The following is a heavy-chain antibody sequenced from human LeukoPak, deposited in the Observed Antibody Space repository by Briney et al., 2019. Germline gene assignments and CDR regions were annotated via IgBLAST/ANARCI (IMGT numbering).Heavy chain of an antibody. V-gene: IGHV4-4*02. CDR3: VRVPFAFYGMEV. J-gene: IGHJ6*04. D-gene: IGHD4/OR15-4a*01. Sequence: SETLSLTCAVSSDSIRSNNWWSCVRPPPGKGLEWIGEIYHSGSTNYTPSLKRRVTISADTSKNQLSLKLSSVTAADTAVYYCVRVPFAFYGMEVWGKGITVSVSS. CDR2: IYHSGST. CDR1: SDSIRSNNW.